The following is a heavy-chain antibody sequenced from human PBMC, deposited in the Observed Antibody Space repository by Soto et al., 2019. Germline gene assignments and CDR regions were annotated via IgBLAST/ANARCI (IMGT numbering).Heavy chain of an antibody. D-gene: IGHD2-2*01. CDR2: ISSSSSYI. CDR3: ARAQVVPAAMSRSYYYGMDV. V-gene: IGHV3-21*01. Sequence: EVQLVESGGGLVKPGGSLRLSCAASGFTFSSYSMNWVRQAPGKGLEWVSSISSSSSYICYADSVKGRFTISRDNAKNSLYLQMNSLRAEDTAVYYCARAQVVPAAMSRSYYYGMDVWGQGTTVTVSS. J-gene: IGHJ6*02. CDR1: GFTFSSYS.